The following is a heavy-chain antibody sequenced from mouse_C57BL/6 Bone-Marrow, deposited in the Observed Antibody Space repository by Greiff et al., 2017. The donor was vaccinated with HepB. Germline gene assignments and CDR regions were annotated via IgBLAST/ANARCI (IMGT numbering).Heavy chain of an antibody. CDR3: ASGWLKRDY. Sequence: QVQLQQSGAELVMPGASVKLSCKASGYTFTSYWMHWVKQRPGQGLEWIGEIDPSDSYTNYNQKFKGKSTLTVDKSSSTAYMQLSSLTSEDSAVYYCASGWLKRDYWGQGTTLTVSS. D-gene: IGHD1-1*02. J-gene: IGHJ2*01. CDR2: IDPSDSYT. V-gene: IGHV1-69*01. CDR1: GYTFTSYW.